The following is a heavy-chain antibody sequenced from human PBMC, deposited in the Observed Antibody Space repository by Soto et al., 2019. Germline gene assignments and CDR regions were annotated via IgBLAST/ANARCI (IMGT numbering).Heavy chain of an antibody. CDR2: ISGSGGST. V-gene: IGHV3-23*01. J-gene: IGHJ4*01. CDR3: AKSYVPRMSTPIDV. CDR1: GGSFSSYA. D-gene: IGHD2-2*01. Sequence: PGGTLRLTCAVSGGSFSSYAMSWVRQAPGKGLEWVWPISGSGGSTYYADSVKGRFTIFRDNSKKTLSLQINSTRAEATAVYYYAKSYVPRMSTPIDVWGQGTLVTVSS.